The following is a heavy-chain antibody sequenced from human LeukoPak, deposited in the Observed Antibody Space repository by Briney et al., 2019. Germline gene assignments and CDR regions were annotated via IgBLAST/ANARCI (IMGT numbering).Heavy chain of an antibody. J-gene: IGHJ6*03. CDR2: IYYSGST. CDR3: ARGQAEGHYYYMDV. V-gene: IGHV4-31*03. D-gene: IGHD1-14*01. Sequence: PSETLSLTCTVSGGSISRGGYYWSWIRQHPGKGLEWIGYIYYSGSTYYNPSLKSRVTISVDTSKNQFSLKLSSVTAADTAVYYCARGQAEGHYYYMDVWGKGTTVTVSS. CDR1: GGSISRGGYY.